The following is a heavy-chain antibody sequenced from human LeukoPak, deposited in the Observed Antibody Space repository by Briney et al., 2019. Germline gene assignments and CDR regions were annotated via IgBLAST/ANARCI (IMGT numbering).Heavy chain of an antibody. D-gene: IGHD1-7*01. V-gene: IGHV1-69*13. Sequence: GASVKVSCKASGGTFSSYAISWVRQAPGQGLEWMGGIIPIFGTANYAQKFQGRVTITADESTSTAYMELSSLRSEDTAVYYCARVNWNFYYYYGMDVWGQGTTVTVSS. CDR1: GGTFSSYA. J-gene: IGHJ6*02. CDR3: ARVNWNFYYYYGMDV. CDR2: IIPIFGTA.